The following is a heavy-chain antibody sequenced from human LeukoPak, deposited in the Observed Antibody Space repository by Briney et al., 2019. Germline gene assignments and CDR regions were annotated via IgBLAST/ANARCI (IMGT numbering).Heavy chain of an antibody. CDR2: LSSSGSAF. D-gene: IGHD6-13*01. CDR3: ARSGTNTYYYYYMDV. Sequence: GGSLRLSCEDSGFTFRSYEMNWVRQAPGKGLEWIAYLSSSGSAFSYADSVKGRFTIARDNAKNSVYLEMNSLRAEDTAVYYCARSGTNTYYYYYMDVWGKGTTVTVSS. V-gene: IGHV3-48*03. J-gene: IGHJ6*03. CDR1: GFTFRSYE.